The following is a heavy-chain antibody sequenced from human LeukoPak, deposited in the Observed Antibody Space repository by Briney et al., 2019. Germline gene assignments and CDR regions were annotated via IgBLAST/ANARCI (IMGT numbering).Heavy chain of an antibody. J-gene: IGHJ6*02. CDR3: AKDRYCTNGVCYPSTRYYYYGMDV. D-gene: IGHD2-8*01. V-gene: IGHV3-23*01. CDR1: GFTFSSYA. Sequence: GGSLRLSCAASGFTFSSYAMSWVRQAPGKGLEWVSAISGGGGSTYYADSVKGRFTISRDNSKNTLYLQMNSLRAEDTAVYYCAKDRYCTNGVCYPSTRYYYYGMDVWGQGTTVTVSS. CDR2: ISGGGGST.